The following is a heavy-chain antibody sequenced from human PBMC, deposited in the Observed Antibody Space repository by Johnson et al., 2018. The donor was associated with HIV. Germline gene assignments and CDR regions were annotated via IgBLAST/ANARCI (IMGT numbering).Heavy chain of an antibody. Sequence: VQLVESGGGLVQPGGSLRLSCAASGFTFDDYAMHWVRQAPGKGLEWVSGISWNSGSIGYADSVKGRFTISRDNAKNSLYLQMNSLRAEDTALYYCAKRRIVGATVAGAFDIWGQGTMVTVSS. CDR2: ISWNSGSI. CDR1: GFTFDDYA. D-gene: IGHD1-26*01. V-gene: IGHV3-9*01. CDR3: AKRRIVGATVAGAFDI. J-gene: IGHJ3*02.